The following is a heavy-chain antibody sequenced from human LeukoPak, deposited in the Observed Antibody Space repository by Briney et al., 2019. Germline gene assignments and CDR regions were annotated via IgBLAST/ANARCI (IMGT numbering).Heavy chain of an antibody. Sequence: ASVKVSCKASGYTFTSYGISWVRQAPGQGLEWMGWISAYNGNTNYAQKLQGRVTMTTDTSTSTAYMELRSLRSDDTAVYYCARVTMVRGVIITEDDAFDIWGQGTMVTVSS. V-gene: IGHV1-18*01. D-gene: IGHD3-10*01. CDR1: GYTFTSYG. CDR2: ISAYNGNT. CDR3: ARVTMVRGVIITEDDAFDI. J-gene: IGHJ3*02.